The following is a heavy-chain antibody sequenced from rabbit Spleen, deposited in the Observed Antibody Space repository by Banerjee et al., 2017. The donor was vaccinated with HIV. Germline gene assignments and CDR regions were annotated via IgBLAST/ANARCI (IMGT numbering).Heavy chain of an antibody. CDR1: GVSFSTDHY. J-gene: IGHJ4*01. D-gene: IGHD4-1*01. CDR2: INTATGKP. V-gene: IGHV1S40*01. CDR3: ARDLAGAIGWNFYL. Sequence: QSLEESGGDLVKPGASLTLTCTASGVSFSTDHYMCWVRQAPGKGLEWIACINTATGKPVYATWAKGRFTISTTSSTTVTLQMTSLTAADTATYFCARDLAGAIGWNFYLWGPGTLVTVS.